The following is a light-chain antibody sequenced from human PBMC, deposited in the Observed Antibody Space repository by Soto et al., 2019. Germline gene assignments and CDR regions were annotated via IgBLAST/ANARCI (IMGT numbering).Light chain of an antibody. CDR2: EVS. CDR1: QSPIYSDGKTY. J-gene: IGKJ4*01. Sequence: DIVMTQTPLSLSVTPGQPASISCKSSQSPIYSDGKTYLYWYLQKAGQPPQLLIYEVSKRFSGVPDMFIGSGSGADFTLRISRVEAEDVGDYYCMQSKQLPITFGGGTKVEIK. CDR3: MQSKQLPIT. V-gene: IGKV2D-29*01.